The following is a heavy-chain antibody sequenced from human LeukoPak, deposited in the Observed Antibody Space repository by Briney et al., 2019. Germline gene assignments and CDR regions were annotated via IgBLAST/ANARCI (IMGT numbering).Heavy chain of an antibody. CDR2: IYHSGST. CDR1: GGSISSGGYS. CDR3: ARAAYGDYPFDY. V-gene: IGHV4-30-2*01. D-gene: IGHD4-17*01. J-gene: IGHJ4*02. Sequence: PSQTLSLTCTVSGGSISSGGYSWSWIRQPPGKGLEWIGYIYHSGSTYYNPSLKSRVTISVDRSKNQFSLKLSSVTAADTAVYYCARAAYGDYPFDYWGQGTLVTVSS.